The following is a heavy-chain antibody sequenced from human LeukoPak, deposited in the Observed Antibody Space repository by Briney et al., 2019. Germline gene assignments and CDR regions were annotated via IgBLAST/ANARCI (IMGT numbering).Heavy chain of an antibody. CDR2: IIPIFGTA. CDR3: ARGGIGIAARVDY. CDR1: RGTFSSYA. V-gene: IGHV1-69*13. D-gene: IGHD6-6*01. Sequence: SVKVSCKASRGTFSSYAISWVRQAPGQGLEWMGRIIPIFGTANYAQKFQGRVTITADESTSAAYMELSSLRSEDTAVYYCARGGIGIAARVDYWGQGTLVTVSS. J-gene: IGHJ4*02.